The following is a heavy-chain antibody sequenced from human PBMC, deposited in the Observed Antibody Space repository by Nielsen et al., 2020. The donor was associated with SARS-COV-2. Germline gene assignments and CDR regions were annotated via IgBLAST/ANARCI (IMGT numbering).Heavy chain of an antibody. CDR2: ISWNSGSI. CDR3: ARGVVGAVAFDY. V-gene: IGHV3-9*01. Sequence: SLKISCAASGFTFDDYAMHWVRQAPGKGLEWVSGISWNSGSIGYADSVKGRFTISRDNAKNSLYLQMNSLRAEDTAVYYCARGVVGAVAFDYWGQGTLVTVSS. J-gene: IGHJ4*02. CDR1: GFTFDDYA. D-gene: IGHD1-26*01.